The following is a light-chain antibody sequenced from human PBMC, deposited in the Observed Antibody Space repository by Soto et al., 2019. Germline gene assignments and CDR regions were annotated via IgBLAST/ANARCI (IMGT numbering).Light chain of an antibody. Sequence: EIVLKQSPGTLSLSPGERATLSCRASQSVSDNNLAWYQQKPGQAPRLLIYGTSNRAAGVPARYSGSRSGTDFTLTISSLQSEDFAVYYRQQYNKWPSTFGQGTKVDIK. CDR1: QSVSDNN. CDR2: GTS. V-gene: IGKV3-15*01. J-gene: IGKJ1*01. CDR3: QQYNKWPST.